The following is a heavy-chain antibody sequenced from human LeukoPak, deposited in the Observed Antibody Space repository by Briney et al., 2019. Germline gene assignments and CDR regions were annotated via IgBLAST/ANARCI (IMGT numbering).Heavy chain of an antibody. CDR1: GFTFDDYA. CDR2: ISWNSGSI. J-gene: IGHJ4*02. Sequence: HPGGSLRLSCAASGFTFDDYAMHWVRQAPGKGLEWVSGISWNSGSIGYADSVKGRFTISRDNAKNSLYLQMNSLRAEDTALYYCAASLGYCSGGSCYWGQGTLVTVSS. CDR3: AASLGYCSGGSCY. V-gene: IGHV3-9*01. D-gene: IGHD2-15*01.